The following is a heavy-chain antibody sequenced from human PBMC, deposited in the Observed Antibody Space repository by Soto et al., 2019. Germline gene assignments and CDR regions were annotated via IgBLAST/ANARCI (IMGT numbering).Heavy chain of an antibody. J-gene: IGHJ3*02. D-gene: IGHD6-25*01. V-gene: IGHV3-23*01. CDR3: AAGIAAAGTSGGLDI. CDR1: GFTSSSYA. Sequence: GGSLRLSCAASGFTSSSYAMSWVRQAPGKGLEWVSGISGSDGNTNYADSVRGRFTISRDNSKNTLNLQMNTLRVEDTAVYYCAAGIAAAGTSGGLDIWGQGTMVTVSS. CDR2: ISGSDGNT.